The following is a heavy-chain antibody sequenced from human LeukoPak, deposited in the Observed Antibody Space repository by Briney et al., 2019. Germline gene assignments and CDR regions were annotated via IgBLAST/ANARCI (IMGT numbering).Heavy chain of an antibody. J-gene: IGHJ4*02. CDR2: IGSSGSPI. Sequence: PGGSLRLSCAAPGFTFRSFEMQWVRQAPGKGLEWVSYIGSSGSPIYYADSVKGRFTISRDNARNSLSLQMNSLRAEDTAVYYCAREGDSVIGSVDYWGQGTLVTVSS. D-gene: IGHD3-22*01. V-gene: IGHV3-48*03. CDR1: GFTFRSFE. CDR3: AREGDSVIGSVDY.